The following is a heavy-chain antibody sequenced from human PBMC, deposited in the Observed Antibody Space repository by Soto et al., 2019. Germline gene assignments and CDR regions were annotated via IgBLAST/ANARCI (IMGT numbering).Heavy chain of an antibody. Sequence: EVQLVQSGAEVKKPGESLRISCKGSGYAFTNYVISWVRQMPGKGLEWMGRIDPRDSYTNYSPSFHGHVTISADKSISTAYLQWSSLKASDTAIYYCARRLGYSYGYNFDYWGQGTLVTVSS. CDR1: GYAFTNYV. D-gene: IGHD5-18*01. CDR3: ARRLGYSYGYNFDY. V-gene: IGHV5-10-1*01. CDR2: IDPRDSYT. J-gene: IGHJ4*02.